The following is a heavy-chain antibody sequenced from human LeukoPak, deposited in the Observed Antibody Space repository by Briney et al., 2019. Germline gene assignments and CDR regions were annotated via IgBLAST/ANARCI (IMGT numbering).Heavy chain of an antibody. CDR3: ARFSKTGYYGSGSYLGLDY. Sequence: SETLSLTCTVSGGSISSSSYYWGWIRQPPGKGLEWIGSIYYSGSTYYNPSLKSRVTISVDTSKNQFSLKLSSVTAADTAVYYCARFSKTGYYGSGSYLGLDYWGQGTLVTVSS. V-gene: IGHV4-39*07. D-gene: IGHD3-10*01. J-gene: IGHJ4*02. CDR1: GGSISSSSYY. CDR2: IYYSGST.